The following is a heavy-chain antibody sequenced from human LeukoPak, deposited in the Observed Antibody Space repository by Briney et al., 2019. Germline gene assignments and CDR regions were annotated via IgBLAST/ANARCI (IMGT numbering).Heavy chain of an antibody. Sequence: GGSLRLSCAASGFTFTTYWMGWVRQAPGKGLEWVASIKPDGSEKYYVDSVKGRFTISRDSAENTVYLQMESLKGEDTAFYYCARPLLYYYGSETYFWFDLWGQGTLVTVSS. D-gene: IGHD3-10*01. V-gene: IGHV3-7*01. CDR3: ARPLLYYYGSETYFWFDL. CDR2: IKPDGSEK. CDR1: GFTFTTYW. J-gene: IGHJ5*02.